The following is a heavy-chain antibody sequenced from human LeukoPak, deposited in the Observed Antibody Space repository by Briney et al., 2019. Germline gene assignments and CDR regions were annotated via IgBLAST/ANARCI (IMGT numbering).Heavy chain of an antibody. CDR2: INHSGST. D-gene: IGHD1-26*01. CDR3: ARGLVGSYVRPLDY. CDR1: GGSFSGYY. J-gene: IGHJ4*02. Sequence: PSETLSLTCAVYGGSFSGYYWSWIRQPPGKGLEWIGEINHSGSTNYNPSLKSRVTISVDTSKNQFSLKLSSVTAADTAVYYCARGLVGSYVRPLDYWGQGTLVTVSS. V-gene: IGHV4-34*01.